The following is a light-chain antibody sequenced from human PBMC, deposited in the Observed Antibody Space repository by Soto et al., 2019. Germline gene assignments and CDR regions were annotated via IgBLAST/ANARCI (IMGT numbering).Light chain of an antibody. Sequence: DIQMTQSPSTLSASVGDRVTITCRASQSISSWLAWYQQKPGKAPKLLIYKASTLQSGVPSRFSGSGSGTEFTLTITSLQPDDFATYYCQQYHNYLAFGQGTKVEIK. CDR2: KAS. J-gene: IGKJ1*01. CDR3: QQYHNYLA. V-gene: IGKV1-5*03. CDR1: QSISSW.